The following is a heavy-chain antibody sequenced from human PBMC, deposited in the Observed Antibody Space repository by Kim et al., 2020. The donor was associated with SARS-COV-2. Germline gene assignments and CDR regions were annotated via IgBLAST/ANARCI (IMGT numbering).Heavy chain of an antibody. D-gene: IGHD1-1*01. V-gene: IGHV3-30*03. J-gene: IGHJ4*02. Sequence: GSLRLSCIASGFPFSSSGMHWVRQAPGKGLEWVAFMSYDGSLSDYSDSVKGRFTISRDNSKNTLFLEISSLSSADTALYYCARVTTGTFDYWGQGTLVT. CDR3: ARVTTGTFDY. CDR1: GFPFSSSG. CDR2: MSYDGSLS.